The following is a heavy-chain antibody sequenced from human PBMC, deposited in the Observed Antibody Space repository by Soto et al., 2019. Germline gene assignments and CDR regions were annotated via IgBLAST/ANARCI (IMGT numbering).Heavy chain of an antibody. CDR3: ARKAWVRFDY. V-gene: IGHV4-4*02. CDR2: VFHTGNT. D-gene: IGHD7-27*01. Sequence: PSETLSLTCAVSGDSISSSVWWTWVRQPPGKGLEWIGEVFHTGNTNYNPSLKSRVTMSVDKSTNEFSLKVTSVTAADTAIYYCARKAWVRFDYWGQGAPVTVSS. CDR1: GDSISSSVW. J-gene: IGHJ4*02.